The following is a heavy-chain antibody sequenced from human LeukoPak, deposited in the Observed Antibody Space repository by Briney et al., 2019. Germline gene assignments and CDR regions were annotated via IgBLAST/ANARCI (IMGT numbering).Heavy chain of an antibody. V-gene: IGHV1-2*02. J-gene: IGHJ5*02. Sequence: ASVKVSCKASGYTFTGYYMHWVRQAPGQGLEWMGWINPNSGGTNYAQKFQGRVTMTRDTSISTAYMELSRLRSDDTAVYYCARVGDSSGYIFSWFDPWGQGTLATVSS. CDR1: GYTFTGYY. CDR2: INPNSGGT. D-gene: IGHD3-22*01. CDR3: ARVGDSSGYIFSWFDP.